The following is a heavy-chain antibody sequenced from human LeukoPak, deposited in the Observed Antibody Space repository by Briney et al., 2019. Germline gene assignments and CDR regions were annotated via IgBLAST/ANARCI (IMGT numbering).Heavy chain of an antibody. D-gene: IGHD5-18*01. CDR2: IIGGGGST. CDR1: GFPFSSHG. Sequence: PGGSLRLSCAASGFPFSSHGMSWVRQAPGKGLEWVSGIIGGGGSTYYADSVKGRFTISRDDSKNTLYLQMISLKIEDTAVYYCVTEGYIYGYHSLDTWGRGTMVTVSS. J-gene: IGHJ3*02. CDR3: VTEGYIYGYHSLDT. V-gene: IGHV3-23*01.